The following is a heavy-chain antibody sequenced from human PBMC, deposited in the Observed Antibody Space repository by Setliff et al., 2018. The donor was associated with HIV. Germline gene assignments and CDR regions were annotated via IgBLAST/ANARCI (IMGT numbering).Heavy chain of an antibody. D-gene: IGHD6-13*01. V-gene: IGHV3-20*04. CDR1: GFIFEDYG. J-gene: IGHJ4*02. Sequence: GESLKISCATSGFIFEDYGMNWVRQAPGKGLEWVPGINWNGASVGYADSVKGRFTISRDNAKNTLYLQMNSLRAEDTALYYCARDQSSSWTTGLDYWGQGALVTVSS. CDR3: ARDQSSSWTTGLDY. CDR2: INWNGASV.